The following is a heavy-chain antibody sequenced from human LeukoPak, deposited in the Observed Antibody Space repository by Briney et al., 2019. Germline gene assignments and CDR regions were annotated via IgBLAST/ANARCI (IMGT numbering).Heavy chain of an antibody. CDR1: GFTFSSYG. V-gene: IGHV3-30*02. CDR2: IRDDGRNK. J-gene: IGHJ4*02. D-gene: IGHD2-15*01. Sequence: GGSLRLSCAASGFTFSSYGMHWVRQAPGKGLEWVAFIRDDGRNKYYADSVKGRFTISRDNSKNTLYLQMNSLRAEDTAVYYCASPVVVVATREVDYWGQGTLVTVSS. CDR3: ASPVVVVATREVDY.